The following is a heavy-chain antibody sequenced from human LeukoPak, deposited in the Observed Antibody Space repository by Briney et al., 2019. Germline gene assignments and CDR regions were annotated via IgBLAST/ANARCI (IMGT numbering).Heavy chain of an antibody. CDR2: VNPSGGST. V-gene: IGHV1-46*01. D-gene: IGHD7-27*01. CDR1: GYTFTSYY. CDR3: ARIVTLTGEVRVAY. J-gene: IGHJ4*02. Sequence: ASVKVSCKASGYTFTSYYMHWVRQAPGQGLEWMGIVNPSGGSTSYAQKFQGRVTMTRDTSISTAYMELSSLRSDDTAVYYCARIVTLTGEVRVAYWGQGTLVKVSS.